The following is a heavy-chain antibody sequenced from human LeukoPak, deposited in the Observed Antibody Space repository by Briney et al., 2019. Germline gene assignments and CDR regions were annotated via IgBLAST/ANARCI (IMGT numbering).Heavy chain of an antibody. J-gene: IGHJ3*02. CDR2: IYYSGST. D-gene: IGHD6-13*01. CDR1: GGSISSSSYY. CDR3: ASARTGYSSSWFRADAFDI. Sequence: SETLSLTCTVSGGSISSSSYYWGWIRQPPGKGLEWIGSIYYSGSTYYNPSLKSRVTISVDTSKNQFSLKLSSVTAADTAVYYCASARTGYSSSWFRADAFDIWGQGTMVTVSS. V-gene: IGHV4-39*07.